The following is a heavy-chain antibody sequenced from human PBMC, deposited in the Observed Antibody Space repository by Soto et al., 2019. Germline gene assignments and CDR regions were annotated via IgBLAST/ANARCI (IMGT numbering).Heavy chain of an antibody. J-gene: IGHJ6*02. CDR2: INLNSAGT. CDR1: GYTFTVYY. V-gene: IGHV1-2*04. Sequence: ASLKFSCKASGYTFTVYYMSCVRLDPGQALEWMGSINLNSAGTNYTQKFQGWVTMSRDTSISTAYMELSRLRSDVTAVYYCARQSRVQRNMDVWGRGTTVTVSS. CDR3: ARQSRVQRNMDV. D-gene: IGHD3-10*01.